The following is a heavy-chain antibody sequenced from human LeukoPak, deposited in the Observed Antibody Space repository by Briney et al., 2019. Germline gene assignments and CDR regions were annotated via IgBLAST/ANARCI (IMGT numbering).Heavy chain of an antibody. D-gene: IGHD5-12*01. Sequence: TLSLTXTVSGGAISSSSYYWGWIRQPPGKGLEWIGSIYYSGSTYYNPSLKSRVTISVDTSKNQFSLKLSSVTAADTAVYYCARHPPETWPRHYYYGMDVWGQGTTVTVSS. J-gene: IGHJ6*02. CDR3: ARHPPETWPRHYYYGMDV. CDR2: IYYSGST. CDR1: GGAISSSSYY. V-gene: IGHV4-39*01.